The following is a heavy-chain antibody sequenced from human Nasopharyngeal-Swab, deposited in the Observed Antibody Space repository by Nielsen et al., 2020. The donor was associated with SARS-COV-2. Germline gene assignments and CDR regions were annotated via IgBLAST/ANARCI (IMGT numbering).Heavy chain of an antibody. CDR3: ARGGGGNFDDPLDI. Sequence: SVKVSCKASGDTFSSSAICWVRQAPGQGLEWMGGILPMYGSTTYARKFEGRVTITADESTRTAHMALRSLTSDDTSIYYCARGGGGNFDDPLDIWGQGTMVTISS. D-gene: IGHD4-23*01. CDR2: ILPMYGST. J-gene: IGHJ3*02. CDR1: GDTFSSSA. V-gene: IGHV1-69*13.